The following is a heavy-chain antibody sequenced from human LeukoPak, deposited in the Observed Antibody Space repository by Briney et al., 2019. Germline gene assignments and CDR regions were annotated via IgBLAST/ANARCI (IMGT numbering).Heavy chain of an antibody. CDR3: ARDPDSSSWYDFDY. V-gene: IGHV3-30*03. J-gene: IGHJ4*02. D-gene: IGHD6-13*01. CDR1: AFTFSSYG. CDR2: VSYDGSNK. Sequence: PGRSLRLSCAASAFTFSSYGMHWVRQAPGKGLEWVAVVSYDGSNKYYADSVKGRFTISRDNSKSTLYLQMNSLRAEDTAVYYCARDPDSSSWYDFDYWGQGTLVTVSS.